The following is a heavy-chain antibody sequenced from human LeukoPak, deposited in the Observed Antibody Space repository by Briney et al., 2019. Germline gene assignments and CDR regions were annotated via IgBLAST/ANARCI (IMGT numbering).Heavy chain of an antibody. J-gene: IGHJ6*03. Sequence: PSETLSLTCSVSGVSISSDNSNWSWIRHPTGKGLEWIGRFYAGGSTNYNPSLESRVTISVDPSKNHFSLKLRSVTAADTAVYYCARDSQVAGYVNKLYYFMDVWGKGTTVTVSS. V-gene: IGHV4-61*02. CDR2: FYAGGST. CDR1: GVSISSDNSN. D-gene: IGHD6-19*01. CDR3: ARDSQVAGYVNKLYYFMDV.